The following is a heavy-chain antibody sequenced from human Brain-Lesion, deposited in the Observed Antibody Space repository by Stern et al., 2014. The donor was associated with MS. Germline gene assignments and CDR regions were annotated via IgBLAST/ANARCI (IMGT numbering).Heavy chain of an antibody. CDR2: IYSSGSP. CDR3: ARHIAVASTWVRWFDP. D-gene: IGHD6-19*01. CDR1: GDSISSRHYY. Sequence: QVQLVQSGPGLVKPSETLSLTCIVSGDSISSRHYYWGWIRQPPGNGLQWIGSIYSSGSPYYSPSLKSRVPMSVDTSRNHFSLKLASVTAADTAIYYCARHIAVASTWVRWFDPWGPGTLVTVSS. J-gene: IGHJ5*02. V-gene: IGHV4-39*01.